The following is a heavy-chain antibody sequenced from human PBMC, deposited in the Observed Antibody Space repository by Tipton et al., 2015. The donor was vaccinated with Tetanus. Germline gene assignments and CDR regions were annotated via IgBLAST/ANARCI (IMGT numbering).Heavy chain of an antibody. D-gene: IGHD3-3*01. CDR1: GFTFSSYA. CDR2: ISGSGGST. Sequence: QLVQSGGGLVKPGGSLRLSCVASGFTFSSYAMNWVRQAPGKGLEWVSAISGSGGSTQYADSVKGRFTISRDNSKNTLYLQMNSLRAEDTAVYYCAKGADDFWSGYNYGMDVWGQGTTVTVSS. J-gene: IGHJ6*02. V-gene: IGHV3-23*04. CDR3: AKGADDFWSGYNYGMDV.